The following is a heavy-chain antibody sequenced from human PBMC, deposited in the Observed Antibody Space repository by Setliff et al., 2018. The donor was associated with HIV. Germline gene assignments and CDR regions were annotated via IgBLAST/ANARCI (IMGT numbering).Heavy chain of an antibody. D-gene: IGHD3-10*01. J-gene: IGHJ6*03. Sequence: SVKVSCKASGGTFSSFATSWVRQAPGQGLEWMGGIIPIFGTANYAQKFQGRVTITTDESTTTAYMELRSLRSEDTAVYYCARETYYGSGSYLPTEYYYYYMDVWG. CDR2: IIPIFGTA. CDR1: GGTFSSFA. V-gene: IGHV1-69*05. CDR3: ARETYYGSGSYLPTEYYYYYMDV.